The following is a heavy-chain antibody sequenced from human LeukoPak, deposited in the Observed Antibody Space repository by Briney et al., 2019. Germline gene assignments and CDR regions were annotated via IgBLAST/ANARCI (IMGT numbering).Heavy chain of an antibody. J-gene: IGHJ4*02. V-gene: IGHV3-7*01. D-gene: IGHD6-19*01. CDR1: GFTFSNSW. CDR2: IKQDGSEK. CDR3: ASKQWLVSDFDY. Sequence: GGSLRLSCAASGFTFSNSWMSWVRQTPGKGLEWVAKIKQDGSEKYYVDSVKGRFTISRDNAKNSLYLQMSSLRAEDTAVYYCASKQWLVSDFDYWGQGTLVTVSS.